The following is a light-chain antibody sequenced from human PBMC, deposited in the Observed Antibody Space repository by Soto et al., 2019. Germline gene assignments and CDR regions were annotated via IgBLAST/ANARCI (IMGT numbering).Light chain of an antibody. Sequence: QSALTQPASVSGSPGQSITISCTGTSGDVGTYNLVSWYQLHPGKAPKVMIYEVTERPSGVSNRFSGSKSGNTASLTISGLQAEDEADYYCCSYAGSSNVVFGGGTKLTVL. V-gene: IGLV2-23*02. CDR2: EVT. CDR3: CSYAGSSNVV. J-gene: IGLJ2*01. CDR1: SGDVGTYNL.